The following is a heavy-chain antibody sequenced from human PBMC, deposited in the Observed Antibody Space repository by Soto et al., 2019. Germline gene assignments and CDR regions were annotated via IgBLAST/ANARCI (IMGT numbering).Heavy chain of an antibody. CDR2: INHSGST. CDR1: GGSFSGYY. D-gene: IGHD3-3*01. Sequence: PSGTLSLSCAVYGGSFSGYYCSLIRQPPGKGLEWIGEINHSGSTNYNPSLKSRVTISVDTSKNQFSLKLSSVTAADTAVYYCARVRGSIKIFGVVIQDVGWFDPWGQGTLVTVSS. CDR3: ARVRGSIKIFGVVIQDVGWFDP. V-gene: IGHV4-34*01. J-gene: IGHJ5*02.